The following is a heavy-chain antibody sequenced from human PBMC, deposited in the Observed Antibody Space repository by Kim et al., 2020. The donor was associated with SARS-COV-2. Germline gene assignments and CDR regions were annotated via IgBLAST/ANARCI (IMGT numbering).Heavy chain of an antibody. D-gene: IGHD3-10*01. CDR2: IKSKGSGGTI. V-gene: IGHV3-15*01. Sequence: GGSLRLSCVVSGLTFSDAWVSWVRQARGKGLEWVGRIKSKGSGGTIDYAAAVKGRFTISRDDLKKTIYLQMNSLKIEDTGLYYCSHIDSFNERDGSWGQGTLVTVSS. CDR1: GLTFSDAW. J-gene: IGHJ5*02. CDR3: SHIDSFNERDGS.